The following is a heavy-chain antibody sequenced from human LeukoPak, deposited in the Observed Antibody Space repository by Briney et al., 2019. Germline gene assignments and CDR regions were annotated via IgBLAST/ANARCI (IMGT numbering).Heavy chain of an antibody. Sequence: GRSLRLSCAASGFTFSSYAMHWVRQAPGKGLEYVSAISSNGGSTYYANSVKGRFTISRDNSKNTLYLQMGSLRAEDMAVYYCAREGDGYNLGAFDIWGQGTMVTVSS. D-gene: IGHD5-24*01. CDR3: AREGDGYNLGAFDI. J-gene: IGHJ3*02. V-gene: IGHV3-64*01. CDR1: GFTFSSYA. CDR2: ISSNGGST.